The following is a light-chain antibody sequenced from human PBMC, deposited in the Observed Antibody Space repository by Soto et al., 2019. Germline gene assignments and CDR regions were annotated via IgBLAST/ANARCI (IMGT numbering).Light chain of an antibody. Sequence: QSALTQPASVSGSPGQSITISCTGTSSDIGGYNYVSWYQQHPDKAPKLMIYDVINRPSGVSNRFSGSKSGNTASLTISGLQAEDEGDYYCSSYTSSSTPHVVFGGGTQLTVL. CDR2: DVI. CDR3: SSYTSSSTPHVV. V-gene: IGLV2-14*03. J-gene: IGLJ2*01. CDR1: SSDIGGYNY.